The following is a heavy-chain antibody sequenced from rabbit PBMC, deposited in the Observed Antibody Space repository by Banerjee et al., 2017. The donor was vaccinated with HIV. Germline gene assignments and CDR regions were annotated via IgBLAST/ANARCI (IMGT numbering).Heavy chain of an antibody. Sequence: QSLEESGGDLVKPGASLTLTCTASGFSFSSGYDMCWVRQAPGKGLEWIGCTYTGSGGTFYANWAKGRVTISKTSTTVDLKMTSLTAADTATYFCATGYSSAFNLWGQGTLVTVS. CDR3: ATGYSSAFNL. V-gene: IGHV1S40*01. J-gene: IGHJ4*01. CDR1: GFSFSSGYD. CDR2: TYTGSGGT. D-gene: IGHD4-1*01.